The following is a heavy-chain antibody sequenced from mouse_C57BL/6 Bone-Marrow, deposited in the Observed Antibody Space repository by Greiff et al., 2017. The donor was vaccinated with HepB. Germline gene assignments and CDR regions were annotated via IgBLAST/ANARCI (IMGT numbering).Heavy chain of an antibody. Sequence: QVQLQQPGAELVKPGASVKMSCKASGYTFTSYWINWVKQRTGQGLEWIGEIYPGSGSTNYNEKFQSKATLTVDTTSSTAYMQLSSLTSEDSAVYNYARIYYGYLYYWVQGASVTVSS. D-gene: IGHD2-2*01. J-gene: IGHJ4*01. CDR1: GYTFTSYW. CDR3: ARIYYGYLYY. V-gene: IGHV1-55*01. CDR2: IYPGSGST.